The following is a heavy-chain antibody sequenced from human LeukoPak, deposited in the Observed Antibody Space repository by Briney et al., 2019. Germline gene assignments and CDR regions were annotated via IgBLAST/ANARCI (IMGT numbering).Heavy chain of an antibody. V-gene: IGHV3-53*01. D-gene: IGHD6-19*01. CDR2: IYSGGST. CDR1: GFTVSSNY. Sequence: GALRLSCAVSGFTVSSNYMSWVRLAPGKGLEWVSVIYSGGSTYYADSVKGRFTISRDNSKNTLYLQMNSLRAEDTAVYYCARDPGSSGWYRTGWGQGTLVTVSS. CDR3: ARDPGSSGWYRTG. J-gene: IGHJ4*02.